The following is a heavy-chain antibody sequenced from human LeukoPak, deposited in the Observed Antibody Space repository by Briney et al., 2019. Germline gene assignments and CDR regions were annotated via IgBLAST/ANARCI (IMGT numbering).Heavy chain of an antibody. CDR1: GFTFSSYS. CDR2: ISDTSSYI. Sequence: GGSLRLSCTASGFTFSSYSMNWVRQAPGKGLEWVSSISDTSSYIYYADSLKGRFTISRDNAKNSLYLQMNSLRVEDTAVYYCARDVMITFGGVFGGMAVWGQGITVTVS. V-gene: IGHV3-21*01. D-gene: IGHD3-16*01. J-gene: IGHJ6*02. CDR3: ARDVMITFGGVFGGMAV.